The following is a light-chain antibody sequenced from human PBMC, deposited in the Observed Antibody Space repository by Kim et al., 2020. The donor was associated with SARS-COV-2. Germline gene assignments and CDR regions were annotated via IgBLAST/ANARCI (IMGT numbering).Light chain of an antibody. CDR2: AAS. V-gene: IGKV1-39*01. CDR1: QTITNY. Sequence: ASVGDTVNITCRASQTITNYLNWYQHTVGRAPNLLIFAASTLHSGVPSRFSGSGSGTDFSLTISGLQSQDFATYYCQQTYTSPYSFGQGTKVDIK. J-gene: IGKJ2*03. CDR3: QQTYTSPYS.